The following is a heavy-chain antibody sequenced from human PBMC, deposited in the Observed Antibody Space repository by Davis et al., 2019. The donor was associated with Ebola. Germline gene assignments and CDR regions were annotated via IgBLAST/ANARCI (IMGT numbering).Heavy chain of an antibody. J-gene: IGHJ6*02. D-gene: IGHD2-21*01. CDR1: GVSISNYY. CDR2: ISYRGNT. Sequence: MPSETLSLTCNVSGVSISNYYWTWIRQSPGKGLEWIGHISYRGNTNYNPSFQSRLTISLDASKTHLSLRLRSATAADTAVYYCAREVMIPVSRYFFYLFDVWGQGTTVAVS. CDR3: AREVMIPVSRYFFYLFDV. V-gene: IGHV4-59*12.